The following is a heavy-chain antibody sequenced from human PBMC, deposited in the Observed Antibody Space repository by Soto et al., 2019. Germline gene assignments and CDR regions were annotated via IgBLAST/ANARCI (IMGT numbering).Heavy chain of an antibody. Sequence: ASVKVSCKASGYTFTSYGISWVRQAPGQGLEWMGWISAYNGNTNYAQKLQGRVTMTTDTSTSTAYMELRSLRSDDTAVYYCARVPTPDYYDSSGYYYWGQGTLVTVSS. V-gene: IGHV1-18*04. CDR1: GYTFTSYG. D-gene: IGHD3-22*01. CDR2: ISAYNGNT. J-gene: IGHJ4*02. CDR3: ARVPTPDYYDSSGYYY.